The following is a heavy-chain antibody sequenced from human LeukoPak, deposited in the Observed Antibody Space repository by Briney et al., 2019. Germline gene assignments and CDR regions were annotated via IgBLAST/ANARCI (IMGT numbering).Heavy chain of an antibody. J-gene: IGHJ5*02. CDR2: ISGSGSTK. CDR1: GFTFSSYE. V-gene: IGHV3-48*03. CDR3: ATLRPRQQLVVYH. Sequence: PGGSLRLSCAASGFTFSSYEMHWVRQAPGKGPEWVSYISGSGSTKYYADSVKGRFTISRDNALNSLHLQMSSLRDEDTAVYYCATLRPRQQLVVYHWGQGTLVTVSS. D-gene: IGHD6-13*01.